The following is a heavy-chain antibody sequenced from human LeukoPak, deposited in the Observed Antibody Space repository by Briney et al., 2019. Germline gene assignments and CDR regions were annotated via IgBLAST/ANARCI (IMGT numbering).Heavy chain of an antibody. CDR3: ARDDNYGSGQPDD. D-gene: IGHD3-10*01. V-gene: IGHV1-18*01. J-gene: IGHJ4*02. Sequence: ASMKVSCKASGYTFASYGITWVRQAPGQGLEWMGWISGYNGNTNYAQKFQGRVTMTTDTSTSTVYMELRSLRSDDTAVYYCARDDNYGSGQPDDWGQGTLVTVSS. CDR2: ISGYNGNT. CDR1: GYTFASYG.